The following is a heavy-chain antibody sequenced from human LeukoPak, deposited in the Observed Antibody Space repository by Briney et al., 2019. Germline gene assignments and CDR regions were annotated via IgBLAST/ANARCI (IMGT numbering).Heavy chain of an antibody. V-gene: IGHV3-9*01. CDR3: AKDRIAAGN. CDR1: GFTFDDYA. J-gene: IGHJ4*02. CDR2: ISWNSGSI. Sequence: GRSLRLSCAASGFTFDDYAMHWVRQAPGKGLEWVLGISWNSGSIGYADSVKGRFTISRDNAKNSLYLQMNSLRAEDTALYYCAKDRIAAGNWGQGTLVTVSS. D-gene: IGHD6-13*01.